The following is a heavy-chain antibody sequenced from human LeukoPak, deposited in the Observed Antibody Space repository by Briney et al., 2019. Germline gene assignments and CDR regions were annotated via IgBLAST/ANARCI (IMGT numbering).Heavy chain of an antibody. CDR3: AREVSPGRFLEWWSLDL. CDR2: IYHSGST. D-gene: IGHD3-3*01. CDR1: GYSLSSGYY. Sequence: SETLSLTCTVSGYSLSSGYYWGWIRQPPGKGLEWIGSIYHSGSTYYNPSLKSRVTISVDTSKKQFSLKLSSVTAADTAVYYCAREVSPGRFLEWWSLDLWGRGTLVTVSS. J-gene: IGHJ2*01. V-gene: IGHV4-38-2*02.